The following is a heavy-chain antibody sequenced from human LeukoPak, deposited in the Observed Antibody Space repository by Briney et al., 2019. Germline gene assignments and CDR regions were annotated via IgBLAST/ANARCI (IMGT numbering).Heavy chain of an antibody. CDR3: ARAPNWNDVYLSWFDP. CDR1: GFTFSSYW. CDR2: ISSSGSTI. Sequence: PGGSLRLSCAASGFTFSSYWMSWVRQAPGKGLEWVSYISSSGSTIYYADSVKGRFTISRDNAKNSPYLQMNSLRAEDTAVYYCARAPNWNDVYLSWFDPWGQGTLVTVSS. V-gene: IGHV3-48*04. J-gene: IGHJ5*02. D-gene: IGHD1-1*01.